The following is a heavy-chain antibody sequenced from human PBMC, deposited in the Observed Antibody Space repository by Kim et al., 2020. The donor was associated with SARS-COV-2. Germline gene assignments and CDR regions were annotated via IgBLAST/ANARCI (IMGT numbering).Heavy chain of an antibody. Sequence: SETLSLTCTVSSDSFSAYYWSWIRQIPGKGLEWIGYIFYSGGTNYNPSLKNRATISCDTSRNKFSLDLTFVTQADTAVYYCARSEGRASWQQFDYWGQGVLVTVSS. CDR3: ARSEGRASWQQFDY. V-gene: IGHV4-59*01. D-gene: IGHD6-13*01. CDR1: SDSFSAYY. J-gene: IGHJ4*02. CDR2: IFYSGGT.